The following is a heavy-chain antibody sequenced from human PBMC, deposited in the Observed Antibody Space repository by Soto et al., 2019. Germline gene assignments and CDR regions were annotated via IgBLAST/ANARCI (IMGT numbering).Heavy chain of an antibody. CDR2: IYYSGST. V-gene: IGHV4-59*01. Sequence: SETLSLTCTVSGGSISSYYWSWIRQPPGKGLEWIGYIYYSGSTNYNPSLKRRVTISVDTSKNQFSMKLSSVTAADTAVYYCARGGWFDPWGQGTLVTVSS. CDR1: GGSISSYY. J-gene: IGHJ5*02. CDR3: ARGGWFDP.